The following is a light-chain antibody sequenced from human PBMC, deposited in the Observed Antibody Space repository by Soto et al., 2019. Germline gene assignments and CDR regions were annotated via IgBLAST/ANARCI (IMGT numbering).Light chain of an antibody. J-gene: IGLJ1*01. CDR3: QSYDSSLSGYV. V-gene: IGLV1-40*01. CDR2: GNS. Sequence: QAVVTQPPSVSGAPGQTVTVSCTGSSSNIGARYEVHWYQQLPGTAPKLLIYGNSNRPSGVPDRFSGSKSGTSASLAITGLQAEDEADYYCQSYDSSLSGYVFGTGTKLTVL. CDR1: SSNIGARYE.